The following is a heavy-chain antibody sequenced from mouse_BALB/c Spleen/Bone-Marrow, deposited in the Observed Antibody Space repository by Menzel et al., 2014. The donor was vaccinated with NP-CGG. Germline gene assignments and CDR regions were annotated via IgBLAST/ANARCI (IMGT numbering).Heavy chain of an antibody. Sequence: VQLQQSGAELVKPGASVKMSCKASGYTFTSYWMHWVEQRPGQGLEWIGVIDPSDSYTSYNQKFKGKATLTVDTSSSTAYMQLSSLTSEDSAVYYCTRGDYDWYIDVWGAGTTVTVSS. J-gene: IGHJ1*01. V-gene: IGHV1S127*01. D-gene: IGHD2-4*01. CDR3: TRGDYDWYIDV. CDR1: GYTFTSYW. CDR2: IDPSDSYT.